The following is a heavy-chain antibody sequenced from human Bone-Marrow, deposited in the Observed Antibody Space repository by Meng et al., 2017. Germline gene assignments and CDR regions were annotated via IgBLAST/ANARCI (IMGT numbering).Heavy chain of an antibody. D-gene: IGHD6-25*01. CDR1: GYNFPDYH. J-gene: IGHJ4*02. V-gene: IGHV1-2*06. CDR2: INPKSGDT. CDR3: ARDEDISAAGKLFGDY. Sequence: VQRGQPGAEVKNPGASVKVSYKPSGYNFPDYHIHWVRRAPGQGLEWMGRINPKSGDTHYAQKFQARVTMTGDTSISTAYMELSGPRSDDTAMYYCARDEDISAAGKLFGDYWGQGTLVTVSS.